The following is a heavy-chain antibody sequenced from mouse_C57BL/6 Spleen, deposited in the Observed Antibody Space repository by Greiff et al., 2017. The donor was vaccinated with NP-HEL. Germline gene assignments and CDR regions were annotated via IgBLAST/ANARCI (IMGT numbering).Heavy chain of an antibody. CDR1: GFTFRDYY. Sequence: EVKLVESEGGLVQPGSSMKLSCTASGFTFRDYYMAWVRQVPEKGLEWVANINYDGSSTYYLDSLKSRFIISRDNAKNILYLQMSRLKSEDTAPYYCARDDYGSSYAMDYWGQGTSVTVSS. CDR3: ARDDYGSSYAMDY. V-gene: IGHV5-16*01. J-gene: IGHJ4*01. D-gene: IGHD1-1*01. CDR2: INYDGSST.